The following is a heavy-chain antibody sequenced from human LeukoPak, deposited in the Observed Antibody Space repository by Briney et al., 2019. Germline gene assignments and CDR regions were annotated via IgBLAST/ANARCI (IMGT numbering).Heavy chain of an antibody. D-gene: IGHD6-13*01. V-gene: IGHV4-39*07. CDR2: IYYSGST. CDR1: GGSISSSSYY. CDR3: ARLEEQHLYGMDI. Sequence: SETLSLTCTVSGGSISSSSYYWGWIRQPPGKGLEWIGSIYYSGSTYYNPSLKSRVAISIDTSKSQFSLKLSSVTAADTAVYYCARLEEQHLYGMDIWGQGTTVTVSS. J-gene: IGHJ6*02.